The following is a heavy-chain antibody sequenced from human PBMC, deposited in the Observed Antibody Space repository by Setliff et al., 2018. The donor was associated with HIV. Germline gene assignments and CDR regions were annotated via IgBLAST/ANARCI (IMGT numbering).Heavy chain of an antibody. Sequence: SETLSLTCTVFGGSISGSNCYWGWIRQPPGKGLEWIANVHYSGSIYFNPSLRSRVAISVDTSHNQFSLRLRSVTAADTAVYYCARPSLGIGGGSMFNNWGQGTLVTVSS. CDR3: ARPSLGIGGGSMFNN. D-gene: IGHD3-3*01. CDR1: GGSISGSNCY. V-gene: IGHV4-39*01. J-gene: IGHJ4*02. CDR2: VHYSGSI.